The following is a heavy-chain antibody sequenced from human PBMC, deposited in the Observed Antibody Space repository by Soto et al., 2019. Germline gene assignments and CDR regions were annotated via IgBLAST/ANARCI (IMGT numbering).Heavy chain of an antibody. V-gene: IGHV4-39*01. J-gene: IGHJ5*02. Sequence: LSLTCSLSGGSINSSDHFWGWIRQTPGKGLEWIGSVYYTETTYYNPSLKSPVTISVETSRNTFSLKVNSVTAADTGIYYCARQRVLSTNMFITSFDPWGQGTLVTVSS. CDR2: VYYTETT. CDR3: ARQRVLSTNMFITSFDP. CDR1: GGSINSSDHF. D-gene: IGHD3-10*02.